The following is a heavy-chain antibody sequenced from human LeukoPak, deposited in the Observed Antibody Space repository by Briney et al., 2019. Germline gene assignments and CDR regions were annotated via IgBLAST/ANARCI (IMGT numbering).Heavy chain of an antibody. V-gene: IGHV4-59*01. D-gene: IGHD3-3*01. CDR1: GGSISSYY. J-gene: IGHJ5*02. CDR3: ARFSPAITIFHTRDWFDL. Sequence: SETLSLTCTVSGGSISSYYWSWIRQPPGKGLEWIGYIYYSGSTNYNPSLKSRVTISVDTSKNQFSLKLSSVTAADTAVYYCARFSPAITIFHTRDWFDLWGQGTLVTVSS. CDR2: IYYSGST.